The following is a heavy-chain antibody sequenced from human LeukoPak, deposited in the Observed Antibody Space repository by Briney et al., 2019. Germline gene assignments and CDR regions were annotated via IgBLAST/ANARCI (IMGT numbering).Heavy chain of an antibody. CDR3: ASTAPVDTAMVIGWFDP. J-gene: IGHJ5*02. CDR1: GCTFSSYA. V-gene: IGHV1-69*06. D-gene: IGHD5-18*01. Sequence: ASVKVSCKASGCTFSSYAISWVRQDPGQGLEWMGGIIPIFVTANYAQKFQGRVTITADKSTSTAYMELSGLRSEDTAVYYCASTAPVDTAMVIGWFDPWGQGTLVTVSS. CDR2: IIPIFVTA.